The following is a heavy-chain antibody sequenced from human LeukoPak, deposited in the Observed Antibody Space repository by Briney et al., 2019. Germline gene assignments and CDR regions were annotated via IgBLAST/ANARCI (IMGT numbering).Heavy chain of an antibody. V-gene: IGHV3-11*01. CDR3: ARASSSRTYNWFDP. D-gene: IGHD6-13*01. Sequence: GGSLRLSCAAPGFTFSDYYMSWIRQAPGKGLEWVSYISSSGSTIYYADSVKGRFTTSRDNAKNSLYLQMNSLRAEDTAVYYCARASSSRTYNWFDPWGQGTLVTVSS. CDR1: GFTFSDYY. CDR2: ISSSGSTI. J-gene: IGHJ5*02.